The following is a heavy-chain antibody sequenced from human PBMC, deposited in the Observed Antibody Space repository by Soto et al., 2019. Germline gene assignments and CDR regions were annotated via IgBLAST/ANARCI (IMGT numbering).Heavy chain of an antibody. CDR2: ISGSGGST. CDR3: AKYRQLVIYYFDY. D-gene: IGHD6-6*01. V-gene: IGHV3-23*01. J-gene: IGHJ4*02. Sequence: EVQLLESGGGLVQPGGSLRLSCAASGFTFSSYAMSWVRQAPGKGLEWVSAISGSGGSTYYADSVKGRFTISRDNSKNTLYLQMNSLRAEDRAVYYCAKYRQLVIYYFDYWGQGTLVTVSS. CDR1: GFTFSSYA.